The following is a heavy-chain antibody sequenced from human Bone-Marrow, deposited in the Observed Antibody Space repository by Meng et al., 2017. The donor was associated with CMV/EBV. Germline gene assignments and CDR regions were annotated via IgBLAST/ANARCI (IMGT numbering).Heavy chain of an antibody. D-gene: IGHD5-18*01. V-gene: IGHV1-18*01. J-gene: IGHJ4*02. Sequence: ASVKVSCKASGYSLRSYGLTWVRQAPGEGLEWLGWVSPYNGYTNYAQKFQGRVTMTTDTSTGTAYMELGSLRSDDTAVYYCARARTHSEVDAAMIIYVDFWGQGTLVTVSS. CDR1: GYSLRSYG. CDR2: VSPYNGYT. CDR3: ARARTHSEVDAAMIIYVDF.